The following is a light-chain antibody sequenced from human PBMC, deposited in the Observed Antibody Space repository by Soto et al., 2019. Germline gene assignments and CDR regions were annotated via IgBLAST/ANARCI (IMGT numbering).Light chain of an antibody. CDR2: GAS. CDR3: QLYGTSPPIT. J-gene: IGKJ5*01. V-gene: IGKV3-20*01. CDR1: QSVSSSY. Sequence: EIVLTQSPGTLSLSPGERATLFCRASQSVSSSYLAWYQQKPGQAPRLLIYGASSRATGIPDRFSGSGSGTDFTLTITRLEPEDFAVYYCQLYGTSPPITFGQGTRLEIK.